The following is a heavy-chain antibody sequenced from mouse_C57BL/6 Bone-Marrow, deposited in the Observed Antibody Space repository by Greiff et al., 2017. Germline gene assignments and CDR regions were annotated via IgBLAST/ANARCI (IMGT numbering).Heavy chain of an antibody. CDR3: AMAPLLFLDYAMDY. CDR1: GYTFTSYT. V-gene: IGHV1-4*01. J-gene: IGHJ4*01. CDR2: INPSSGYT. D-gene: IGHD2-12*01. Sequence: QVQLKESGAELARPGASVKMSCKASGYTFTSYTMHWVKQRPGQGLEWIGYINPSSGYTKYNQKFKDKATLTADKSSSTAYMQLSSLTSEDSAVYYCAMAPLLFLDYAMDYWGQGTSVTVSS.